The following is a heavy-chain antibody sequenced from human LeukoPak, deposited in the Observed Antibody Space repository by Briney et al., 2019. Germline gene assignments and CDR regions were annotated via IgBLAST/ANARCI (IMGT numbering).Heavy chain of an antibody. CDR1: GGSTSSSSYY. V-gene: IGHV4-39*01. Sequence: SETLSLTCTVSGGSTSSSSYYWGWIRQPPGEGLEWIGSIYYSGSTYYSPSLKSRVTISVDTPKNQFSLNLSSVTAADTAVYYCAEIGYYYYYMDVWGKGTTVTVSS. J-gene: IGHJ6*03. CDR3: AEIGYYYYYMDV. CDR2: IYYSGST.